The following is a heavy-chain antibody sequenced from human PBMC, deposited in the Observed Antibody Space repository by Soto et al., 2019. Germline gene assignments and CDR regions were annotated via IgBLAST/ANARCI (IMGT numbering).Heavy chain of an antibody. J-gene: IGHJ6*02. CDR3: ARDPSYGDYSYYGMDV. Sequence: QVQLQESGPGLVKPSQTLSLTCTVSGASINGGGYYWSWLRQHPGKCLEWIGSIYYSGNTYYSPSLKSRVTIAVDTSKNHFSLRLTSVTAADTAVYYCARDPSYGDYSYYGMDVWGQGTTVTVSS. D-gene: IGHD4-17*01. V-gene: IGHV4-31*03. CDR1: GASINGGGYY. CDR2: IYYSGNT.